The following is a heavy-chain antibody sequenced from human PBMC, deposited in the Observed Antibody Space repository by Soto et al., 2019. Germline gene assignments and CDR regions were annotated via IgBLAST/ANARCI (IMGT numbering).Heavy chain of an antibody. D-gene: IGHD3-10*01. Sequence: PSETLSLTCTVSGGSINSGDYYWSWIRQPPGKGLEWIGYIYYRGSTQYNPSLNSRITMSVDTSKNQFSLKLSSVTAADTAVYYCARANYASGTYYNVIWFDPWGQGTLVTVSS. CDR3: ARANYASGTYYNVIWFDP. J-gene: IGHJ5*02. CDR1: GGSINSGDYY. V-gene: IGHV4-30-4*01. CDR2: IYYRGST.